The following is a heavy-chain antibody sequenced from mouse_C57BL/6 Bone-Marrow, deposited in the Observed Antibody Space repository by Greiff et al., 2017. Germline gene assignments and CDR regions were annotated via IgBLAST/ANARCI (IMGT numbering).Heavy chain of an antibody. J-gene: IGHJ3*01. CDR1: GYTFTSYG. CDR2: IYPRSGNT. D-gene: IGHD1-1*01. CDR3: ARSYYYGRSFWFAY. Sequence: QVQLQQSGAELARPGASVKLSCKASGYTFTSYGISWVKQRTGQGLEWIGEIYPRSGNTYYNEKFKGKATLTADKSSSTAYMELRSLTSEDSAVEFCARSYYYGRSFWFAYWGQGTLVTVSA. V-gene: IGHV1-81*01.